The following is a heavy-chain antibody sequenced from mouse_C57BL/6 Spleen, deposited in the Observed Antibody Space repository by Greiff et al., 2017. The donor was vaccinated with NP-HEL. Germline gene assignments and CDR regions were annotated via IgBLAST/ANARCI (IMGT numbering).Heavy chain of an antibody. Sequence: QVQLKESGAELARPGASVKLSCKASGYTFTSYGISWVKQRTGQGLEWIGEIYPRSGNTYYNEKFKGKATLTADKSSSTAYMELRSLTSEDSAVYFCARGHTEGFAYWGQGTLVTVSA. CDR2: IYPRSGNT. D-gene: IGHD5-1-1*01. V-gene: IGHV1-81*01. J-gene: IGHJ3*01. CDR1: GYTFTSYG. CDR3: ARGHTEGFAY.